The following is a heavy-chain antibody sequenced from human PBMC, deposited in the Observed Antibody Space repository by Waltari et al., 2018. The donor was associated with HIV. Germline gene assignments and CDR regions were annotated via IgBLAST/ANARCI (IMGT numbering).Heavy chain of an antibody. CDR1: GGSISRGGYY. Sequence: QVQMQESGPGLVTPSQTLSLTCTVSGGSISRGGYYWSWIRQHTGKGLEWIGFIYYSGSTYYNPSLKSRVTISVDTSKNQFSLKLSSVTAADTAVYYCARDGKSSYYYDSSPNWFDPWGQGTLVAVFS. CDR3: ARDGKSSYYYDSSPNWFDP. J-gene: IGHJ5*02. CDR2: IYYSGST. D-gene: IGHD3-22*01. V-gene: IGHV4-31*03.